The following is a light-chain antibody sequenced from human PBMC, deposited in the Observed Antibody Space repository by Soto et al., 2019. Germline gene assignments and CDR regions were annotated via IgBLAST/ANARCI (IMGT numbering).Light chain of an antibody. CDR1: SFNIGNNY. V-gene: IGLV1-51*01. CDR3: ATWDSSLTGEV. J-gene: IGLJ2*01. Sequence: QSVLTQPPSVSAAPGQKVTISCSGSSFNIGNNYVSWFQQLPGTAPKLLIYDSNKRPSGIPDRFSGSKSGTSATLDITGLQTGDEADYYCATWDSSLTGEVFGGGTTLTVL. CDR2: DSN.